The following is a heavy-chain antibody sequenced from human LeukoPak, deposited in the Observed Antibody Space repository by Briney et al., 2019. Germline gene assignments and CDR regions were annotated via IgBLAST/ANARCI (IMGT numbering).Heavy chain of an antibody. V-gene: IGHV3-21*01. CDR1: GFTFNVYS. Sequence: GGSLRLSCAASGFTFNVYSMNWVRQAPGKGLEWVSSISSSSSYIYYADSVKGRFTISRDNAKNSLYLQMNSLRAEDTAVYYCARGEDYYDSSGYYPITLFDYWGQGTLVTVSS. CDR3: ARGEDYYDSSGYYPITLFDY. CDR2: ISSSSSYI. D-gene: IGHD3-22*01. J-gene: IGHJ4*02.